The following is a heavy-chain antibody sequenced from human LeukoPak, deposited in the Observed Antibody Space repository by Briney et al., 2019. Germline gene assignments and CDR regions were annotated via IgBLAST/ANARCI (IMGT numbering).Heavy chain of an antibody. CDR2: MNPNSGNT. D-gene: IGHD5-18*01. CDR1: GYTFNGYY. Sequence: AASVKVSCKASGYTFNGYYMHWVRQATGQGLEWMGWMNPNSGNTGYAQKFQGRVTITRNTSISTAYMELSSLRSEDTAVYYCAREDVDTATMDVWSKGATVTVSS. J-gene: IGHJ6*04. CDR3: AREDVDTATMDV. V-gene: IGHV1-8*03.